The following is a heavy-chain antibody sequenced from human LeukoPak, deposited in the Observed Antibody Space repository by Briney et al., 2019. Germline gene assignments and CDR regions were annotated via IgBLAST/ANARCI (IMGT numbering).Heavy chain of an antibody. CDR2: INHSGST. V-gene: IGHV4-34*01. CDR1: GGSFSGYY. J-gene: IGHJ3*02. D-gene: IGHD3-10*01. Sequence: SETLSLTCAVYGGSFSGYYWSWIRQPPGKGLEWIGEINHSGSTNYNPSLKSRVTISVDRSKNQFSLKLSSVTAADTAVYYCARGVGEAGAFDIWGLGTMVTVSS. CDR3: ARGVGEAGAFDI.